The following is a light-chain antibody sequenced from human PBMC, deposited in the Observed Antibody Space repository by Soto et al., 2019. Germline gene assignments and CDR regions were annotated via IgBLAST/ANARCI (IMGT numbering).Light chain of an antibody. CDR1: QSVSSSY. CDR2: GAS. J-gene: IGKJ1*01. V-gene: IGKV3-20*01. Sequence: EIVLTQSPGTLSLSPGERATLSCRASQSVSSSYLAWYQQKPGQAPRLLIYGASNRAAGIPDRFSGSGSGTDFTLTISSLQSEDFAVYYCQQYNNWPWTFGQGTKVDIK. CDR3: QQYNNWPWT.